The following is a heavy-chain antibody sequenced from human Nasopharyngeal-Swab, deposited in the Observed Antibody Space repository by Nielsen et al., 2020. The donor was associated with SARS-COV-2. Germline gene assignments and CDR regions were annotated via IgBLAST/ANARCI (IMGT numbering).Heavy chain of an antibody. D-gene: IGHD2-2*01. Sequence: GESLKISCAASGFTLSSYWMSWVRQAPGKGPEWVANIKQDGSEKYYVDSVKGRFTISRDNAKNSLYLQMNSLRAEDTAVYYCARDRDYAGAFDIWGQGTMVTVSS. CDR2: IKQDGSEK. CDR3: ARDRDYAGAFDI. J-gene: IGHJ3*02. V-gene: IGHV3-7*01. CDR1: GFTLSSYW.